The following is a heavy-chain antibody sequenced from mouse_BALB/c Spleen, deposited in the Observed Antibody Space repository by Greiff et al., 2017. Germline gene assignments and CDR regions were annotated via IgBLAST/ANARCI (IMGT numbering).Heavy chain of an antibody. V-gene: IGHV1-69*01. D-gene: IGHD3-1*01. CDR3: ARSGGNYAMDY. Sequence: QVQLQQPGAELVMPGASVKMSCKASGYTFTDYWMHWVKQRPGQGLEWIGAIDTSDSYTSYNQKFKGKATLTVDESSSTAYMQLSSLTSEDSAVYYCARSGGNYAMDYWGQGTSVTVSS. CDR1: GYTFTDYW. CDR2: IDTSDSYT. J-gene: IGHJ4*01.